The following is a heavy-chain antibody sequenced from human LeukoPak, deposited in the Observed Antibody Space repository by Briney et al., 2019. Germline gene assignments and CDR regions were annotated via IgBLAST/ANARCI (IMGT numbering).Heavy chain of an antibody. J-gene: IGHJ4*02. Sequence: GGSLRLSCAASGFTFSSYAMSWVRQAPGKGLEGVSAISGSGGSTYYADSVKGRFTISRDNSKNTLYLQMNSLRAEDTAVYYCAKDRGVRDFGFDYWGQGTLVTVSS. D-gene: IGHD3-10*01. CDR3: AKDRGVRDFGFDY. CDR1: GFTFSSYA. V-gene: IGHV3-23*01. CDR2: ISGSGGST.